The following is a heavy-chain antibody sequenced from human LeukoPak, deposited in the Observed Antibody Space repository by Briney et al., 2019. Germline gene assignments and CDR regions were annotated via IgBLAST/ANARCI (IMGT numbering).Heavy chain of an antibody. CDR3: ASTDYYFDY. CDR1: GGSISSYY. V-gene: IGHV4-59*08. J-gene: IGHJ4*02. CDR2: IYYSGST. D-gene: IGHD3/OR15-3a*01. Sequence: SETLSLTCTVSGGSISSYYWSWIRQPPGKGLEWIGYIYYSGSTSYNPSLKSRVTISVDTSKNQFSLKLSSVTAADTAVYYCASTDYYFDYWGQGTLVTVSS.